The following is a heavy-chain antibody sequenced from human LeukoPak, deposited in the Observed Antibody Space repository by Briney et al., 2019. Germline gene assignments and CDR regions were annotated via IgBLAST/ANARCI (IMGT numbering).Heavy chain of an antibody. CDR3: ARPGLVWRPTENYYFDY. D-gene: IGHD2-21*01. V-gene: IGHV1-2*02. CDR2: INPNSGGT. CDR1: GYTFTGYY. J-gene: IGHJ4*02. Sequence: GASVKVSCKASGYTFTGYYMHWVRQAPGQGLEWMGWINPNSGGTNYAQKFQGRVTMTRDTSISTAYMELSRLRSDDTAVYYCARPGLVWRPTENYYFDYWGQGTLVTVSS.